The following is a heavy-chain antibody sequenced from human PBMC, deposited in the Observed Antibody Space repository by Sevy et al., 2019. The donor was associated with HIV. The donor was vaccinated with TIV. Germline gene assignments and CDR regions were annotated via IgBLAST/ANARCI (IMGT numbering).Heavy chain of an antibody. J-gene: IGHJ4*01. V-gene: IGHV3-30-3*01. CDR1: GFAFSSHA. Sequence: GGSLRLSCAASGFAFSSHAMHWVRQAPGKGLEWVATISYEGTETFYAASVGGRFTISRDNSKNMLSLQINSLRPEDTDVYYCARDGGYSIKWYPLYWGHGTLVTVSS. CDR3: ARDGGYSIKWYPLY. D-gene: IGHD6-13*01. CDR2: ISYEGTET.